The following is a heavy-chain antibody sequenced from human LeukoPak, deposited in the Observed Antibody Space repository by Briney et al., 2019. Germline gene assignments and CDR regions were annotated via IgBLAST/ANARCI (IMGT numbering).Heavy chain of an antibody. CDR1: GVSISSDY. V-gene: IGHV4-59*08. D-gene: IGHD4-17*01. Sequence: TSETLSLTCTVSGVSISSDYWSWIRLPPGKGLEWIGYIYYSGSSNYNPSLKSRVTMSVDTSKSQFSLKLTSVTAADTAVYYCARRLRQNLFDPWGQGTLVTVSS. CDR3: ARRLRQNLFDP. J-gene: IGHJ5*02. CDR2: IYYSGSS.